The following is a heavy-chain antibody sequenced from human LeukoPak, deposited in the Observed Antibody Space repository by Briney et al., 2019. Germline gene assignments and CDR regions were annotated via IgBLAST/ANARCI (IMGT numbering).Heavy chain of an antibody. CDR2: ISSSSSYI. CDR3: AKAPLSRCTGAICYALDY. V-gene: IGHV3-21*04. D-gene: IGHD2-15*01. Sequence: GGSLRLSCAASGFTFSSYSMNWVRQAPGKGLEWVSSISSSSSYIYYADSVKGRFTISRDNSKNTLYLQMNSLRAEDAAVYYCAKAPLSRCTGAICYALDYWGQGTLVTVSS. CDR1: GFTFSSYS. J-gene: IGHJ4*02.